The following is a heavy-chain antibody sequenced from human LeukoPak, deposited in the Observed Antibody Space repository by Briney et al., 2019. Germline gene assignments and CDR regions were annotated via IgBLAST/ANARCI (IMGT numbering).Heavy chain of an antibody. CDR3: ARGARPVAMRNYFDY. CDR2: IGSSGSTI. V-gene: IGHV3-11*01. CDR1: GFTFSDYC. J-gene: IGHJ4*02. D-gene: IGHD2-2*01. Sequence: PGGSLRLSCAASGFTFSDYCMSWIRQAPGKGLEWVAYIGSSGSTIYYADSVKGRFTISRDNAKKSLYLQMNSLRAEDTDVYYCARGARPVAMRNYFDYWGQGTLVTVSS.